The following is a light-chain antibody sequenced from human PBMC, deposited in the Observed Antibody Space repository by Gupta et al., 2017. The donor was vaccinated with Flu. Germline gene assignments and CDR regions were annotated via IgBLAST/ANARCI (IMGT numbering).Light chain of an antibody. V-gene: IGLV3-21*02. CDR2: DDT. CDR1: NFGGRS. CDR3: QVWDSSSAPWV. Sequence: SYVLSQQPSLSGARGQTATIFCEGCNFGGRSVHWYQQRPGQAPSLVLFDDTDRPSDIPDRFSGSNSGNTATLTITRVAAGDEADYFCQVWDSSSAPWVFGGGTKLTVL. J-gene: IGLJ3*02.